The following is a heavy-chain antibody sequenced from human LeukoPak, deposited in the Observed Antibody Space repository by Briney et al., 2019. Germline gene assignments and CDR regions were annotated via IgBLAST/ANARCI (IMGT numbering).Heavy chain of an antibody. Sequence: GGSLRLSCAASGFTFSSYAMSWVRQAPGKGLEWVSAISGSGGSTYYADSVKGRFTISRDNSKNTLYLQMNRLRAEDTAVYYCARRSSVTIFGVVIFLDYWGQGTLVTVSS. CDR1: GFTFSSYA. J-gene: IGHJ4*02. V-gene: IGHV3-23*01. D-gene: IGHD3-3*01. CDR3: ARRSSVTIFGVVIFLDY. CDR2: ISGSGGST.